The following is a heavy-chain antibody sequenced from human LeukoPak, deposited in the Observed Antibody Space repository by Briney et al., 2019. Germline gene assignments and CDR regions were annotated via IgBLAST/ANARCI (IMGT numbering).Heavy chain of an antibody. CDR2: IIPIFGTA. CDR3: ARDQEGFDY. CDR1: GGTFSSYA. J-gene: IGHJ4*02. V-gene: IGHV1-69*05. Sequence: SVTVSCTASGGTFSSYAISWVRQAPGQGLEWMGGIIPIFGTANYAQKFQGRVTVTRDTSTSTVHMELSGLRSEDTAVYYCARDQEGFDYWGQGTLVTVSS.